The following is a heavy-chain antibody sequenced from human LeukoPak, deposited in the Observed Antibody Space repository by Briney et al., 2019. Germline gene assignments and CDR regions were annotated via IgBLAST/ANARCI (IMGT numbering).Heavy chain of an antibody. Sequence: ASAKVSCKASGYTFTDTGISWVRQAPGQGLEWMGWISAYSGNTNYAQMFQGRVTMTTDTSTGTAYMELRSLRSDDTAVYYCARGIIIGTTAYKYWGQGTLVTVSS. V-gene: IGHV1-18*04. CDR1: GYTFTDTG. D-gene: IGHD1-20*01. CDR2: ISAYSGNT. CDR3: ARGIIIGTTAYKY. J-gene: IGHJ4*02.